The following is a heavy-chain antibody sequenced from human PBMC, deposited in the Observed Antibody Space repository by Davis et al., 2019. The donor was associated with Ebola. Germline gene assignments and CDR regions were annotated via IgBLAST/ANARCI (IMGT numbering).Heavy chain of an antibody. CDR1: GFTFINHW. CDR2: ISPDGAYT. D-gene: IGHD3-3*01. Sequence: PGGSLRLSCAASGFTFINHWMHWVRQAPGKGLVWVSRISPDGAYTTYADSVKGRFTISRDNTNNTLYLQMDSLKAEDTAVYYCVRYDSWSGFYRAFDIWGQGAMVTVSS. V-gene: IGHV3-74*01. J-gene: IGHJ3*02. CDR3: VRYDSWSGFYRAFDI.